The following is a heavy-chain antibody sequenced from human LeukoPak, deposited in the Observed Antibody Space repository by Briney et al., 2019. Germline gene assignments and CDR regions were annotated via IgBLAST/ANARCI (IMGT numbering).Heavy chain of an antibody. CDR1: GGSISNYY. Sequence: SETLSLTCTVSGGSISNYYWGWIRQPPGKGLEWIGSIYYSGGTYYNPSLKSRVTISVDTSKNQFSLKLSSVTAADTTVYYCATTTIRLGYWGQGTLVTVSS. CDR2: IYYSGGT. CDR3: ATTTIRLGY. J-gene: IGHJ4*02. D-gene: IGHD1-26*01. V-gene: IGHV4-39*07.